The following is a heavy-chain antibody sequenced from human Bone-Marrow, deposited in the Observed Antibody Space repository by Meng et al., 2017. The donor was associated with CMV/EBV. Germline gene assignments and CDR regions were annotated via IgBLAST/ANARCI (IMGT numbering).Heavy chain of an antibody. CDR3: ARGGIAAAFYNWFDP. CDR1: GGSISSSSYY. J-gene: IGHJ5*01. D-gene: IGHD6-13*01. Sequence: GSLRLSCTVSGGSISSSSYYWSWIRQPPGKGLEWIGYIYYSGSTNYNPSLKSRVTISVDTSKNQFSLKLSSVTAADTAVYYCARGGIAAAFYNWFDPWGQGTLVTVSS. V-gene: IGHV4-61*01. CDR2: IYYSGST.